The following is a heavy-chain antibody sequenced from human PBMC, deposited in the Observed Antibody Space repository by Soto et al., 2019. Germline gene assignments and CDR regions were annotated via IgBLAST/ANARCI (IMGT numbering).Heavy chain of an antibody. D-gene: IGHD3-10*02. Sequence: SETLSLTCTVSGASVNTYSWSWIRQPAWRGLEWIGRIYTSASTNYSPSLKGRVTLSVDTSKNQASLKLTSVTAADTAIYYCANDREEGYNLYYGMDVWGQGATVTVSS. CDR2: IYTSAST. V-gene: IGHV4-4*07. CDR3: ANDREEGYNLYYGMDV. J-gene: IGHJ6*02. CDR1: GASVNTYS.